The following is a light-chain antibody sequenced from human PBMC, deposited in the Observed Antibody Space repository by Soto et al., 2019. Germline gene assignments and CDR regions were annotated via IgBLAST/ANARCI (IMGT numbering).Light chain of an antibody. CDR2: WAS. CDR3: QQYYSNPLT. J-gene: IGKJ5*01. Sequence: DIVMTQSPDSLAVSLGERATINCKSSQNVLYSSNNKNYLAWYQQKPGQPPKLLIYWASTRESGVPARFSGSGSATDFTLTISSLQASDVAVYYCQQYYSNPLTFGQGTRLEIK. V-gene: IGKV4-1*01. CDR1: QNVLYSSNNKNY.